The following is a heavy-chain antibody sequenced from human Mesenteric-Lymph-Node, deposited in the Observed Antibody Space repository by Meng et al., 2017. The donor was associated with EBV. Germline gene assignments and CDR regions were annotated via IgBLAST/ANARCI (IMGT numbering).Heavy chain of an antibody. CDR2: IYHSGST. Sequence: QVQLQEAGPGLVKPSGTLSRTGAVSGGSISSSNWWSWVRQPPGKGLEWIGEIYHSGSTNYNPSLKSRVTISVDKSKNQFSLKLSSVTAADTAVYYCARCYYYDSSGNFDYWGQGTLVTVSS. J-gene: IGHJ4*02. V-gene: IGHV4-4*02. CDR3: ARCYYYDSSGNFDY. D-gene: IGHD3-22*01. CDR1: GGSISSSNW.